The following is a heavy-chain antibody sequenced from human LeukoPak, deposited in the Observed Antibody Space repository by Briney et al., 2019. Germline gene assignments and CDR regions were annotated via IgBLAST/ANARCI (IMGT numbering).Heavy chain of an antibody. V-gene: IGHV4-38-2*01. CDR1: GYSISSGYY. CDR2: IYHSGST. D-gene: IGHD3-16*02. CDR3: ARGVILGY. J-gene: IGHJ4*02. Sequence: SETLSLTCAVSGYSISSGYYWGWIRPPPGKGLEWIGSIYHSGSTYYNPSLKSRVTISVDTSKNQFSLKLSSVTAADTAVYYCARGVILGYWGQGTLVTVSS.